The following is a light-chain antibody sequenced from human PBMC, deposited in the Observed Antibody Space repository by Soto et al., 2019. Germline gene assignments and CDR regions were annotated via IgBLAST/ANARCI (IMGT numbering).Light chain of an antibody. CDR1: QSVSNNY. CDR3: QHYATSPRT. Sequence: EIVWTQSPDTLSLSPGERATLSCRASQSVSNNYLAWYQHKPGQAPRLLIYDASRRATGIPDRFSGSGSGTDFTLTISRLEPEDIAVYYCQHYATSPRTFGQGTKLEIK. V-gene: IGKV3-20*01. CDR2: DAS. J-gene: IGKJ2*02.